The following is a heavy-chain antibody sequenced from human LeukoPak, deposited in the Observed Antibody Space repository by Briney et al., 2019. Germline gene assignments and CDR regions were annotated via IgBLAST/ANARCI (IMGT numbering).Heavy chain of an antibody. V-gene: IGHV1-69*05. J-gene: IGHJ6*03. CDR2: IIPIFGTA. D-gene: IGHD2-2*01. Sequence: SVKVPCKASGGTFSSYAISWVRQAPGQGLEWMGGIIPIFGTANYAQKFQGRVTITTDESTSTAYMELSSLRSEDTAVYYCAREVVVVPTAPLGSYYYYYYMDVWGKGTTVTVSS. CDR1: GGTFSSYA. CDR3: AREVVVVPTAPLGSYYYYYYMDV.